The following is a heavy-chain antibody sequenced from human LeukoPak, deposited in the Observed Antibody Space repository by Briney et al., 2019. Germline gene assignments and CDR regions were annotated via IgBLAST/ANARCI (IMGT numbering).Heavy chain of an antibody. Sequence: GGSLRLSCAASGFTFSNYAMSWVRQAPGKGLEWVSSMSASGSSTYFADSVKGRFTISRDNSKNTLHLQMDSLRAEDTAVYYCAKDLAAWPQYYFDHWGQGTLVTVSS. D-gene: IGHD6-13*01. CDR3: AKDLAAWPQYYFDH. CDR1: GFTFSNYA. J-gene: IGHJ4*02. CDR2: MSASGSST. V-gene: IGHV3-23*01.